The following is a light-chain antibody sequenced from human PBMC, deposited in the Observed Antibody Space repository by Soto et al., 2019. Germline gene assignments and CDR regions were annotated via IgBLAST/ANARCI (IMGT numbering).Light chain of an antibody. Sequence: EIVLTQSPGTLSLSPGERATLSCRASQSVTSSYLAWYQRKPGQAPRLLIFAASTRATGIPDRFSGSGSGTVFTLTISKLEPEDFALYYCQQYGSTPPTFGQGTKVEI. CDR3: QQYGSTPPT. CDR1: QSVTSSY. CDR2: AAS. V-gene: IGKV3-20*01. J-gene: IGKJ2*01.